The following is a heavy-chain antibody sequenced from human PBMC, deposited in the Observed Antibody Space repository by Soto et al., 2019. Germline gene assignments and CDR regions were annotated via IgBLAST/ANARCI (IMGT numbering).Heavy chain of an antibody. D-gene: IGHD4-17*01. Sequence: GGSLRLSCAASGFTFSDYYMSWIRQAPGKGLEWVSYISSSGSTIYYADSVKGRFTISRDNAKNSLYLQMNSLRAEDTAVYYCAREGLGLRLGPVGYYYYYMDVWGKGTTVTVSS. CDR1: GFTFSDYY. CDR3: AREGLGLRLGPVGYYYYYMDV. J-gene: IGHJ6*03. V-gene: IGHV3-11*01. CDR2: ISSSGSTI.